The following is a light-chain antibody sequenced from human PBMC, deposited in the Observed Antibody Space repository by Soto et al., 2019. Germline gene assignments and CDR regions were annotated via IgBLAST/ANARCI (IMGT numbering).Light chain of an antibody. Sequence: EIVLTQSPATLSVSPGERATLTCRASQTVGTSLAWYQQKPGQATRLLIYVASTRATGVPARFSGSGSGTEFALNISSMQSEDFAVCYSQQHNAWPLTFGGGTKVEIK. CDR2: VAS. CDR1: QTVGTS. CDR3: QQHNAWPLT. J-gene: IGKJ4*01. V-gene: IGKV3-15*01.